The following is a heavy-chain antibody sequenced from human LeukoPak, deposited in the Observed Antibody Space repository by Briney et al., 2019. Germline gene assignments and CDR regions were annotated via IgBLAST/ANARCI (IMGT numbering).Heavy chain of an antibody. CDR3: ARGRAAAHDAFDI. D-gene: IGHD6-13*01. J-gene: IGHJ3*02. V-gene: IGHV1-69*05. Sequence: SVKVSCKASGGTFSSYAISWVRQAPGQGLEWMGGIIPIFGTANYAQKFQGRVTITTDESTSTAYMELSSLRSEDTAVYYCARGRAAAHDAFDIWGQGTMVTVSS. CDR2: IIPIFGTA. CDR1: GGTFSSYA.